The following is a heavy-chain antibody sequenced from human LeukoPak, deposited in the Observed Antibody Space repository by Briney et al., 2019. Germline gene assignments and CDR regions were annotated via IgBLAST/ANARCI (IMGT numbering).Heavy chain of an antibody. CDR2: ISSSGSPI. J-gene: IGHJ5*02. CDR3: ARDRYPKILYAEPSPPTVTIGVGRFDP. V-gene: IGHV3-11*01. CDR1: GFTFSDYY. D-gene: IGHD4-17*01. Sequence: GGSLRLSCAASGFTFSDYYMSWIRQAPGKGLEWLSYISSSGSPIYYADSVKGRFTISRDNAKNSLYLQMNSLRAEDTAVYYCARDRYPKILYAEPSPPTVTIGVGRFDPWGQGTLVTVSS.